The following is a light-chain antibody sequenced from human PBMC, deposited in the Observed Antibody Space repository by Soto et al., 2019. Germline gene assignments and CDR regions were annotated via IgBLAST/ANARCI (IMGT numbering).Light chain of an antibody. J-gene: IGKJ4*01. Sequence: EIQMTQSPSTLSASVGDRVTITCRASQSISSWLAWYQQKPGKAPKLLIYKASSLESGVPSRFSGRGSATEFSLSISSLHPDDFATYYCQQYNSYSLTFGGGTKV. CDR2: KAS. CDR1: QSISSW. CDR3: QQYNSYSLT. V-gene: IGKV1-5*03.